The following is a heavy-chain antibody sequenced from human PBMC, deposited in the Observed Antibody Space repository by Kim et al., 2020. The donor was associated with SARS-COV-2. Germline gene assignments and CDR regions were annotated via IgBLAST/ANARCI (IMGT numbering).Heavy chain of an antibody. CDR3: ARGRADSYGPIDN. Sequence: YNASLKSRCTISIDTSKNQFSLKLNSVTAADTAVYYCARGRADSYGPIDNWGQGTLVTVSS. J-gene: IGHJ4*02. V-gene: IGHV4-39*01. D-gene: IGHD5-18*01.